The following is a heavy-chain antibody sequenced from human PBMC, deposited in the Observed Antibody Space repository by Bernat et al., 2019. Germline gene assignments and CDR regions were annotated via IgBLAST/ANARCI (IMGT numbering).Heavy chain of an antibody. J-gene: IGHJ5*02. CDR3: ARIYVWGSYRYRHWFDP. CDR2: IIPIFGTA. CDR1: GGTFSSYA. Sequence: QVQLVQSGAEVKKPGSSVKVSCKASGGTFSSYAISWVRQAPGQGLEWMGGIIPIFGTANYAQKFQGRVTITADECTSTAYMELSSLRSEDTAVYDCARIYVWGSYRYRHWFDPWGQGTLVTVSS. D-gene: IGHD3-16*02. V-gene: IGHV1-69*01.